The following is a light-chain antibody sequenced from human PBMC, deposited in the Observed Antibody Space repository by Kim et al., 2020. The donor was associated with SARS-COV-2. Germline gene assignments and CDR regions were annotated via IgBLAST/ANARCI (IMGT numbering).Light chain of an antibody. CDR2: AAS. J-gene: IGKJ4*01. Sequence: DIQMTQSPSSLSASVGDRVTITCRASQGISNNLAWYQQKPGEAPQLLIYAASVLHSGVPSRFSGSGSETDFTLTISSLQPEDVATYYCQKYHSPLTFGGGTKLEI. CDR1: QGISNN. CDR3: QKYHSPLT. V-gene: IGKV1-27*01.